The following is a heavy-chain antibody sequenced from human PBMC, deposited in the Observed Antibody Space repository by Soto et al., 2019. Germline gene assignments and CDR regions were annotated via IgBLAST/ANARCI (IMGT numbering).Heavy chain of an antibody. V-gene: IGHV1-18*04. CDR1: GYTFTSYG. Sequence: VKVSCKASGYTFTSYGISWVRQAPGQGLEWTGWISAYNGNTNYAQKLQGRVTMTTDTSTSTAYMELRSLRSDDTAVYYCARGGGSSSSTGDYYYYYGMDVWGQGTTVTVSS. J-gene: IGHJ6*02. CDR3: ARGGGSSSSTGDYYYYYGMDV. CDR2: ISAYNGNT. D-gene: IGHD6-6*01.